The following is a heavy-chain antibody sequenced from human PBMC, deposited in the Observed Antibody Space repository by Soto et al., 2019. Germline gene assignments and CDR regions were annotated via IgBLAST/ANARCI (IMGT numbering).Heavy chain of an antibody. Sequence: QVQLVQSGAEVKKPGASVKVSCRASGYTFTSYVISWVRQAPAQGLEWMGWISAYNGNTNFAQKLQGRVTMTTDTSTSTGYMELGSLRSDDTAVYYCARVVATVAGPYGMDVWGQGTTVTVSS. D-gene: IGHD6-19*01. V-gene: IGHV1-18*01. CDR3: ARVVATVAGPYGMDV. CDR2: ISAYNGNT. J-gene: IGHJ6*02. CDR1: GYTFTSYV.